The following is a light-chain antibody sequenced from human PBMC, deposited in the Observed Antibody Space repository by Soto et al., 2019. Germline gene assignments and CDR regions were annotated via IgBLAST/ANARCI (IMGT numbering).Light chain of an antibody. J-gene: IGKJ5*01. CDR1: QSVSSNH. V-gene: IGKV3D-20*02. Sequence: EIVLTQSPGTLSLSPGERATLSCRASQSVSSNHLAWYQQILGQAPRLLIYDASSRATGIPDRFSGSGSGTDFTLTISRLEPEDFAVYYCQQRSNWPPITFGQGTRLEIK. CDR3: QQRSNWPPIT. CDR2: DAS.